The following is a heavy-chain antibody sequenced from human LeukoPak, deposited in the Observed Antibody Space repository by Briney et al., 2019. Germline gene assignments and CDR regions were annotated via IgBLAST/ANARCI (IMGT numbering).Heavy chain of an antibody. V-gene: IGHV1-2*02. CDR1: GYTFTGYF. CDR2: INPNSGGT. CDR3: ARGRAGDYFDY. Sequence: ASVKVCCKTSGYTFTGYFIHWVRQAPGQGLEWMGWINPNSGGTSNLQKFQGRVAMTRDTSISTAYMDLSRLRSDDTAVYYCARGRAGDYFDYWGQGTLVTVSS. J-gene: IGHJ4*02.